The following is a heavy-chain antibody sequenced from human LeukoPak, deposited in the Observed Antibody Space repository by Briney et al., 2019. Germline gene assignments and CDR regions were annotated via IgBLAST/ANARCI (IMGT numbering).Heavy chain of an antibody. V-gene: IGHV4-59*01. D-gene: IGHD6-6*01. Sequence: PSETLSLTCTVSGGSISSYYWSWIRQPPGKGLEWIGYIYYSGSTNYNPSLKSRVTISVDTSKNQFSLKLSSVTAADTAVYYCARAPGGIAASAFDYWGQGTLVTVSS. CDR1: GGSISSYY. CDR3: ARAPGGIAASAFDY. J-gene: IGHJ4*02. CDR2: IYYSGST.